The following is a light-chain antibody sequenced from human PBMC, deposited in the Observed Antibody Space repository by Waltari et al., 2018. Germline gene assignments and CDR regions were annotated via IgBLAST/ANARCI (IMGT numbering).Light chain of an antibody. J-gene: IGLJ2*01. CDR1: NSNVGSNT. CDR3: AAWDDSLNGVV. CDR2: SNT. Sequence: QSVLTQPPSASGTPGQRVTISCSGSNSNVGSNTVNWYQQLSGMAPKLLIYSNTQRPSGVPDRFSGSKSGTSASLAISGLQSEDEADYYCAAWDDSLNGVVFGGGTKLTVL. V-gene: IGLV1-44*01.